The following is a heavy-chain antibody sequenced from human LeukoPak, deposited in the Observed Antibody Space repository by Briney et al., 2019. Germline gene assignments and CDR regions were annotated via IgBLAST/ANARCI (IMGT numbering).Heavy chain of an antibody. CDR1: GFTFSSYA. V-gene: IGHV3-23*01. CDR3: ARDHHYSAYIWGYYFDY. J-gene: IGHJ4*02. Sequence: GGSLRLSCAASGFTFSSYAMSWVRQAPGKGLEWVSAISGSGGSTYYADSVKGRFTISRDSSTNTLYLQMNNLRAEDTAVYFCARDHHYSAYIWGYYFDYWGQGTLVTVSS. CDR2: ISGSGGST. D-gene: IGHD5-12*01.